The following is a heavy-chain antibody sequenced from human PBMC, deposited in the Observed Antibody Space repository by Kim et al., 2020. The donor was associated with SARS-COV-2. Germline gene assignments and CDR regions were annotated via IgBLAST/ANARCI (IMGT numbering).Heavy chain of an antibody. Sequence: KGRFTISRDNSKNTMYLQMNSRRAGDTAVYYCARDAYYDFWSGPGHYMDVWGKGTTVTVSS. CDR3: ARDAYYDFWSGPGHYMDV. D-gene: IGHD3-3*01. J-gene: IGHJ6*03. V-gene: IGHV3-30*07.